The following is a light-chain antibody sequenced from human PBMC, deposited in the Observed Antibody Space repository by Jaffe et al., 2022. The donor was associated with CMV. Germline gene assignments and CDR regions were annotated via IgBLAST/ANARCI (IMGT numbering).Light chain of an antibody. J-gene: IGKJ2*01. CDR1: QTISGN. V-gene: IGKV1-39*01. CDR3: QQTYSSPRT. Sequence: DIQMTQSPSSLSASIGDRVTITCRASQTISGNLNWYQHKPGQAPKLLVYAASSLQGGVPSRFSGSGSGTDFTLTITSLQREDFATYYCQQTYSSPRTFGPGTKLEIK. CDR2: AAS.